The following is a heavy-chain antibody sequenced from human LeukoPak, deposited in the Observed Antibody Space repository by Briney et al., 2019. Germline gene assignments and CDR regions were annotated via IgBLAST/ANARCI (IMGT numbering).Heavy chain of an antibody. D-gene: IGHD6-13*01. CDR2: INPNSGGT. Sequence: VASVKVSCKASGYTFTGYYMQWVRQAPGQGLEWMGWINPNSGGTKYAQKFQGRVTMTRDTSISTACMELSRLISDDTAVYYCARGTLIGSTWVFDYWGQGTLVTVSS. J-gene: IGHJ4*02. CDR1: GYTFTGYY. CDR3: ARGTLIGSTWVFDY. V-gene: IGHV1-2*02.